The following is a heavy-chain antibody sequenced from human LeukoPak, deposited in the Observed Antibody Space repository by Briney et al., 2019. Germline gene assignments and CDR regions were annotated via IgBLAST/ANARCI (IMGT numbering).Heavy chain of an antibody. V-gene: IGHV4-39*01. D-gene: IGHD6-19*01. Sequence: PSETLSLTCTVSGGSMSSTGYYWGWIRQPPGKGLEWIGNIYYSGTTYYNPSLKSRVVISVDTSKNQFSLKLSYVTAAETAVYYCARRRPPSGFDIWGRGTMVTVSS. CDR3: ARRRPPSGFDI. CDR1: GGSMSSTGYY. J-gene: IGHJ3*02. CDR2: IYYSGTT.